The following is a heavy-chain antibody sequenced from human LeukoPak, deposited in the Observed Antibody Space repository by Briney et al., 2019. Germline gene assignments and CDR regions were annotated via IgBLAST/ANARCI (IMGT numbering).Heavy chain of an antibody. CDR1: GFTFSSYA. CDR3: AKGGVEYYDFWSGYYAYNWYDP. CDR2: ISGSGGST. V-gene: IGHV3-23*01. J-gene: IGHJ5*02. D-gene: IGHD3-3*01. Sequence: GGSLRLSXAASGFTFSSYAMSWVRQAPGKGLEWVSAISGSGGSTYYADSVKGRFTISRDNSKNTLYLQMNSLRAEDTAVYYCAKGGVEYYDFWSGYYAYNWYDPWGQGTLVTVSS.